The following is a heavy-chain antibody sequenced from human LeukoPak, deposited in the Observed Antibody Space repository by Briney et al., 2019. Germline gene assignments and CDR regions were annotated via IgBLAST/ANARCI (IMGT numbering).Heavy chain of an antibody. CDR2: IYYSGNT. V-gene: IGHV4-61*01. Sequence: SETLSLTCTVSGGSISSSSNYWSWIRLPPGKGLEWIGYIYYSGNTNYNPSLKSRVSISVDASKDQFSLKLSSVTAADTAVYYCARVSTPLRFSNWFDPWGQGTLVTVSS. D-gene: IGHD3-3*01. J-gene: IGHJ5*02. CDR3: ARVSTPLRFSNWFDP. CDR1: GGSISSSSNY.